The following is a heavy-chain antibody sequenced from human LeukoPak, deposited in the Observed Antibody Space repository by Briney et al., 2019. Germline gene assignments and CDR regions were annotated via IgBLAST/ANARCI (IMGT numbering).Heavy chain of an antibody. J-gene: IGHJ6*02. CDR2: INPNSGGT. CDR1: GYTFTGYY. D-gene: IGHD3-9*01. V-gene: IGHV1-2*02. Sequence: ASVKVSCKASGYTFTGYYMHWVRQAPGQGLEWMGWINPNSGGTNYAQKFQGRVTMTRDMSISTAYMELSRLTSDDTAVYYCARWFTITSGDYDILTSSYHRGMDVWGQGTTVTVPS. CDR3: ARWFTITSGDYDILTSSYHRGMDV.